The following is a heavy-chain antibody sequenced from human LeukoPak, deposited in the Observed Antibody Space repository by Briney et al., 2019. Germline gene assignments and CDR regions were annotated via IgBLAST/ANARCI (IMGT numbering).Heavy chain of an antibody. D-gene: IGHD2-2*01. CDR1: GFTFSDYA. V-gene: IGHV3-23*01. Sequence: GGSLRLSCAASGFTFSDYAMTWVRQSPGKGLEWASAISGSGGSTYYADPVKGRFTISRDNSKNTLYLQMNTLRAEDTAVYYCAKHVGYCSSSTCHFDYWGQGTLVSVSS. CDR3: AKHVGYCSSSTCHFDY. J-gene: IGHJ4*02. CDR2: ISGSGGST.